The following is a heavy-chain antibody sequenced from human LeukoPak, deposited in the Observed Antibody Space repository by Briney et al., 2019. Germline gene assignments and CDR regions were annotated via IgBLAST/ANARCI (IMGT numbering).Heavy chain of an antibody. CDR2: IYSGGGT. CDR1: GFTVSSSY. J-gene: IGHJ4*02. V-gene: IGHV3-66*01. D-gene: IGHD3-22*01. Sequence: GGSLRLSCAASGFTVSSSYMNRVRQAPGKGLEWVSLIYSGGGTYYADSVKGRFTISRDNSKNTLYLQMNSLRAEDTAVYYCARNYYDSSAYYYFDYWGQGTLVTVSS. CDR3: ARNYYDSSAYYYFDY.